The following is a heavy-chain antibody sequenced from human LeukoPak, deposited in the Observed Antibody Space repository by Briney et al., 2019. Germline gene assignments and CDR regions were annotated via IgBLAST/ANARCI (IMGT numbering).Heavy chain of an antibody. Sequence: PGGSLRLSCAASGFTFDDYAMHWVRQAPGKGLEWVSGISWNSGSIGYADSVKGRFTISRDNAKSSLYLQMNSLRAEDTALYYCAKGPSLGELSCFDYWGQGTLVTVSS. CDR2: ISWNSGSI. V-gene: IGHV3-9*01. J-gene: IGHJ4*02. CDR1: GFTFDDYA. D-gene: IGHD3-16*02. CDR3: AKGPSLGELSCFDY.